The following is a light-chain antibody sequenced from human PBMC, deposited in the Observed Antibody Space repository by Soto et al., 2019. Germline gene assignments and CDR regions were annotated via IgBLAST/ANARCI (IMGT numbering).Light chain of an antibody. CDR2: NSY. CDR3: AAWDASLNGYV. CDR1: SSNIGSKT. J-gene: IGLJ1*01. Sequence: QSVLTQPPSASGTPGQRVTISCSGSSSNIGSKTVNWYQQLPGTVPKLLIYNSYQRPSGVPDRFSGSKSGTSASLAISGLQSEDEEDYYCAAWDASLNGYVFGAGTKLTVL. V-gene: IGLV1-44*01.